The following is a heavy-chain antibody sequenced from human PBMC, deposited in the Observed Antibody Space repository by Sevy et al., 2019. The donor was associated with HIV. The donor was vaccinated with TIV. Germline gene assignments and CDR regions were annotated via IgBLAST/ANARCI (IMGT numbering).Heavy chain of an antibody. CDR1: GFAFSIYS. CDR2: IGGSGGHS. D-gene: IGHD3-10*01. Sequence: GGSLRLSCVASGFAFSIYSMSWVRQAPGKGLEWVSAIGGSGGHSYHADSVRGRFTISRDNSKNTLYLQMNSLRVEDTALNYCAKYNGSGAVFYYYYMDVWGKGAAVTVSS. J-gene: IGHJ6*03. V-gene: IGHV3-23*01. CDR3: AKYNGSGAVFYYYYMDV.